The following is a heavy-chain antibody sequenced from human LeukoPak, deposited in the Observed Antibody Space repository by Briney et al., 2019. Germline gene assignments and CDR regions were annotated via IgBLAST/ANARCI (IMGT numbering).Heavy chain of an antibody. V-gene: IGHV3-7*02. Sequence: PGGSLRLSCAASGFTFSNYWMSWVRQAPGKGLEWVANINQDGSDKYYVDSVKGRSTISRDNAKNSLYLQMNSLRAEDTAVYYCASYCSSTNCHDAFNIWGQGTMVTVSS. CDR3: ASYCSSTNCHDAFNI. CDR2: INQDGSDK. CDR1: GFTFSNYW. J-gene: IGHJ3*02. D-gene: IGHD2-2*01.